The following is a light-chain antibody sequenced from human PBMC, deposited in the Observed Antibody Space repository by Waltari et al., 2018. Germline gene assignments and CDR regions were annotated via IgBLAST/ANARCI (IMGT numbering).Light chain of an antibody. CDR1: QSVSSN. V-gene: IGKV3-15*01. CDR2: GAS. J-gene: IGKJ2*01. CDR3: QQYNNWPLL. Sequence: EIVMTQSPATLSVSPGERATLSCRASQSVSSNLAWYQQKPGQAPRLLIYGASTRATGIPARFNGSGSGTEFTLTISSLQSADFAVYYCQQYNNWPLLFGQGTKLEIK.